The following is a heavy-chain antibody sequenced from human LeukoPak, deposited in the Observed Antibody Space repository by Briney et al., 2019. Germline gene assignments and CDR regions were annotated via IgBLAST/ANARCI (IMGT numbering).Heavy chain of an antibody. CDR2: IYYSGST. CDR3: ARIGLDTMPSWYFDL. D-gene: IGHD5-18*01. Sequence: SETLSLTCTVSGGSISSGDYYWSWIRQPPGKGLEWIGYIYYSGSTYYNPSLKSRVTISVDTSKNQFSLKLSSVTAADTAVYYCARIGLDTMPSWYFDLWGRGTLVTVSS. CDR1: GGSISSGDYY. V-gene: IGHV4-30-4*01. J-gene: IGHJ2*01.